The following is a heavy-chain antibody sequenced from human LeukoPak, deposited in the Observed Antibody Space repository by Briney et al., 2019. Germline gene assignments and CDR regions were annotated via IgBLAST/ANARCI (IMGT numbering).Heavy chain of an antibody. J-gene: IGHJ4*02. CDR1: GGSFSGYY. CDR2: INHSGGT. V-gene: IGHV4-34*01. CDR3: ARGVPRYCSSTSCYVSGFDY. D-gene: IGHD2-2*01. Sequence: SETLSLTCDVYGGSFSGYYWSWIRQPPGKGLEWIGEINHSGGTNYNPSLKSRVTISVDTSKNQFSLKLSSVTAADTAVYYCARGVPRYCSSTSCYVSGFDYWGQGTLVTVSS.